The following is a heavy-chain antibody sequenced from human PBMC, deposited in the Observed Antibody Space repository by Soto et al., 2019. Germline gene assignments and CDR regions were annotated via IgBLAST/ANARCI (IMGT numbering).Heavy chain of an antibody. CDR3: ARSVYYDSRGRAPFGY. CDR1: GYTFTSYD. Sequence: ASVKVSCKASGYTFTSYDINWVRQATGQGLEWMGWMNPNSGNTGYAQKFQGRVTITADESTSTAYMELSSLRSEDTAVYYCARSVYYDSRGRAPFGYWGQGTLVTVSS. D-gene: IGHD3-22*01. V-gene: IGHV1-8*01. J-gene: IGHJ4*02. CDR2: MNPNSGNT.